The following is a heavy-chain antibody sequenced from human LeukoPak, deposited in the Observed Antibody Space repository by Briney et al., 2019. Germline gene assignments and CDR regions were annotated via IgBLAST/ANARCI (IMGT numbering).Heavy chain of an antibody. J-gene: IGHJ3*02. CDR2: ISGSGGST. CDR1: GFTFSSYA. V-gene: IGHV3-23*01. Sequence: GGSLRLSCAASGFTFSSYAMSWVRQAPGKGLEWVSAISGSGGSTYYADSVKGRFTISRDNSKNTLYLQMNSLRAEDTAVYYCAYANNYDFWSGYITAGAFDIWGQGTMVTVSS. D-gene: IGHD3-3*01. CDR3: AYANNYDFWSGYITAGAFDI.